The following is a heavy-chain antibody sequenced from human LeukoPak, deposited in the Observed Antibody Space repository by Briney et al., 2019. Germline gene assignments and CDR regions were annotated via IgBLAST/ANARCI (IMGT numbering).Heavy chain of an antibody. J-gene: IGHJ5*02. V-gene: IGHV1-69*13. CDR1: GGTFSSYA. CDR2: IIPIFGTA. D-gene: IGHD6-13*01. CDR3: ARDEQDSSSWYARWFDP. Sequence: GASVKVSCKASGGTFSSYAISWVRQAPGQGLEWMGGIIPIFGTANYAQKFQGRVTITADESTSTAYMELNSLRSEDTAVYYCARDEQDSSSWYARWFDPWGQGTLVIVSS.